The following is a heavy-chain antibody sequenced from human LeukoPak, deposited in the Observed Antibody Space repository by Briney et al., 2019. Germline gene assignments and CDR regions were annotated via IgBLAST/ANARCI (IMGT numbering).Heavy chain of an antibody. Sequence: GGSLRLSCAASGFTFSSYSMNWVRQAPGKGLEWVALISYDGSNKYYADSVKGRFTISRDNSKNTLYLQMNSLRTEDTAVYYCARDSFYDSSGYYQKLGYWGQGTLVTVSS. CDR1: GFTFSSYS. CDR2: ISYDGSNK. V-gene: IGHV3-30*03. CDR3: ARDSFYDSSGYYQKLGY. J-gene: IGHJ4*02. D-gene: IGHD3-22*01.